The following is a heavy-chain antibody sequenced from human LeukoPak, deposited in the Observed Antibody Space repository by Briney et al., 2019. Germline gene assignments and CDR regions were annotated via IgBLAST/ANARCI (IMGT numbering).Heavy chain of an antibody. V-gene: IGHV4-34*01. Sequence: SETLSLTCAVYGGSFSGYYWSWIRQPPGKGLEWIGEINHSGSTNYNPSLKSRVTISVNTSKNQFSLKLSSVTAADTAVYYCARGLDYWGQGTLVTVSS. CDR3: ARGLDY. CDR2: INHSGST. J-gene: IGHJ4*02. CDR1: GGSFSGYY.